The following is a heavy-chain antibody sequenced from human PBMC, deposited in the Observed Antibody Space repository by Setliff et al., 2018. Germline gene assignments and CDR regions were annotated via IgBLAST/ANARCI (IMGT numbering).Heavy chain of an antibody. V-gene: IGHV3-23*01. Sequence: GGSLRLSCVVSGFTFSSYAMTWVRHAPGKGLEWVSVITGSGNSIYYADSVKVRFSISRDNSKNTLYLQLNSLRADDTAVYYCATVGAAPDFCGQGTLITVSS. CDR1: GFTFSSYA. D-gene: IGHD1-26*01. J-gene: IGHJ4*02. CDR2: ITGSGNSI. CDR3: ATVGAAPDF.